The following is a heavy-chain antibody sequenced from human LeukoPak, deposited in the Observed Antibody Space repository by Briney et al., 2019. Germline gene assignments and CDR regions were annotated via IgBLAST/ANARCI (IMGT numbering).Heavy chain of an antibody. CDR1: GFTFSNAW. J-gene: IGHJ6*03. Sequence: GGSLRLSCAASGFTFSNAWMSWVRQAPGKGLEWVSAISGSGGSTYYADSVKGRFTISRDNSKNTLYLQMNSLRAEDTAVYYCARNGSGSYYFYYYYYMDVWGKGTTVTVSS. D-gene: IGHD3-10*01. CDR2: ISGSGGST. V-gene: IGHV3-23*01. CDR3: ARNGSGSYYFYYYYYMDV.